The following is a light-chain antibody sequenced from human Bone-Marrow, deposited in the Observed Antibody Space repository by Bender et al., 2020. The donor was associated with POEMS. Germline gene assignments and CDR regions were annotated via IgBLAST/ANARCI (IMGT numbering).Light chain of an antibody. J-gene: IGLJ2*01. CDR3: SSYAGSNLVV. V-gene: IGLV2-8*01. CDR2: EVN. CDR1: SSDIGSYTF. Sequence: QSALTQPPSASGSPGQSVAISCAGSSSDIGSYTFVSWYQQHPGRTPKLIIYEVNKRPSGVPDRFSGSKSGNTASLTVSGLQAEDEADYYCSSYAGSNLVVFGGGTTLTVL.